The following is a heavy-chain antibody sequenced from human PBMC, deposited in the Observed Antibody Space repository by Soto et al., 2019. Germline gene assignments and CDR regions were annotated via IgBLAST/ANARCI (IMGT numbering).Heavy chain of an antibody. J-gene: IGHJ6*02. CDR1: GGSLSSYY. V-gene: IGHV4-4*07. CDR3: ARDGSDSYGLDV. Sequence: XTLSLGCTVSGGSLSSYYWSWIRQSAGKGLEWIGRIYNGGNTQYNPSLKSRVTMSADTSKNQFSLRLNSVTAADKAVYYCARDGSDSYGLDVWGQGTTATVS. D-gene: IGHD3-10*01. CDR2: IYNGGNT.